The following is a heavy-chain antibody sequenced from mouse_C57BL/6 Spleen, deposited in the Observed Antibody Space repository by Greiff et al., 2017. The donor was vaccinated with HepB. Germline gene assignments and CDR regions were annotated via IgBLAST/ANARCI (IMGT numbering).Heavy chain of an antibody. V-gene: IGHV1-55*01. CDR3: ARGNYAMDY. CDR1: GYTFTSYW. CDR2: IYPGSGST. Sequence: QVQLKQSGAELVKPGASVKMSCKASGYTFTSYWITWVKQRPGQGLEWIGDIYPGSGSTNYNEKFKSKATLTVDTSSSTAYMQLSSLTSEDSAVYNCARGNYAMDYWGQGTSVTVSS. J-gene: IGHJ4*01.